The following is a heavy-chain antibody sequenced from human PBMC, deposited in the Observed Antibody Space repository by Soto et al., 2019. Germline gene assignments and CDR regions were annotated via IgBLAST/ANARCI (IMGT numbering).Heavy chain of an antibody. V-gene: IGHV3-23*01. J-gene: IGHJ4*02. CDR2: ISGSGGST. CDR3: VKGSAPARPYYFDY. CDR1: GFTFSSYA. D-gene: IGHD6-6*01. Sequence: GGSLRLSCAASGFTFSSYAMSWVRQAPGKGLEWVSAISGSGGSTYYADSVKGRFTISRDNSKSTLDLQMNSLRAEDAAVYYCVKGSAPARPYYFDYWGQGTLVTVSS.